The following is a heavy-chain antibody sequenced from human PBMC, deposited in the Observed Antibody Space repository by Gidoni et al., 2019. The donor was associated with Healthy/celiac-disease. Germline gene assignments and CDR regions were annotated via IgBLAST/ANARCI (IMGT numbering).Heavy chain of an antibody. CDR3: AKDSSPSIGDFWSGYSDY. Sequence: QVQLVESGGGVVQPGGALRLSCAASGFTVSSYGMHWVRQAPGKGLDWVAFIRYDGSNKYYADSLKGRFPISRDNSKNTLYLQMNSLRAEDTAVYYCAKDSSPSIGDFWSGYSDYWGQGTLVTVSS. J-gene: IGHJ4*02. V-gene: IGHV3-30*02. CDR1: GFTVSSYG. D-gene: IGHD3-3*01. CDR2: IRYDGSNK.